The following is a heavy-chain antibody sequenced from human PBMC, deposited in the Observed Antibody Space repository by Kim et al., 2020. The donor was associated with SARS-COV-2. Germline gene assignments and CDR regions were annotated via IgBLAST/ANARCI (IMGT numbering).Heavy chain of an antibody. CDR3: ARGRGYSSSSVGGSGYYYMDG. J-gene: IGHJ6*03. CDR1: GFTFSSYA. Sequence: GGSLRLSCAASGFTFSSYAMHWVRQAPGKGLEWVAVISYDGSNKYYADSVKGRFTISRDNSKNTLYLQMNSLRAEDTAVYYCARGRGYSSSSVGGSGYYYMDGWGKGTTVTVSS. V-gene: IGHV3-30-3*01. CDR2: ISYDGSNK. D-gene: IGHD6-6*01.